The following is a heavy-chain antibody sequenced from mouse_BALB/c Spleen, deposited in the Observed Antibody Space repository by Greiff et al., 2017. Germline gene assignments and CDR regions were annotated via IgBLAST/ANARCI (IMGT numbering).Heavy chain of an antibody. CDR1: GFTFSSYT. J-gene: IGHJ3*01. CDR3: ARHERTTAPFAY. CDR2: ISNGGGST. Sequence: DVMLVESGGGLVQPGGSLKLSCAASGFTFSSYTMSWVRQTPEKRLEWVAYISNGGGSTYYPDTVKGRFTISRDNAKNTLYLQMSSLKSEDTAMYYCARHERTTAPFAYWGQGTLVTVSA. D-gene: IGHD1-2*01. V-gene: IGHV5-12-2*01.